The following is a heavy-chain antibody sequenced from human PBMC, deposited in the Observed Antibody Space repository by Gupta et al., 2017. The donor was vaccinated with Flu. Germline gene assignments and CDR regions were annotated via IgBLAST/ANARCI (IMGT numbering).Heavy chain of an antibody. V-gene: IGHV4-61*02. CDR1: GGSISSTPYY. J-gene: IGHJ3*02. D-gene: IGHD6-13*01. Sequence: QVQLQESGPGLVRPSQTLSLACTVSGGSISSTPYYWSWVRQPAGEGLEWIGRIYTSGNTNYNPSLKSRVSMSLDTSKNQFSLNLNFVTAADTAVYYCARHIASDSSVAFEIWGQGTMVAVSA. CDR3: ARHIASDSSVAFEI. CDR2: IYTSGNT.